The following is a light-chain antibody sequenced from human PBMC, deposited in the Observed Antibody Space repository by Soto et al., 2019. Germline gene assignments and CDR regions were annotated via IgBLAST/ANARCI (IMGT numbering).Light chain of an antibody. CDR3: QQYNNGPT. CDR1: QSVSSN. CDR2: GAS. J-gene: IGKJ1*01. V-gene: IGKV3-15*01. Sequence: EIVMTQSPATLSVSPGERATLSCRASQSVSSNLGWYQQKPGQAPRLLIYGASTRATGIPARFSGSGSGTEFTLTISSLQSEDFAVYYCQQYNNGPTFGQGTNVEIK.